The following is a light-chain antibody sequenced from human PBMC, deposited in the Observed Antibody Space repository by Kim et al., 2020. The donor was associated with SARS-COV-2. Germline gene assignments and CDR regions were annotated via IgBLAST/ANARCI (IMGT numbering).Light chain of an antibody. CDR3: QQSHSTPFT. V-gene: IGKV1-39*01. J-gene: IGKJ4*01. CDR2: ATS. Sequence: ASVGATITITCRASQSISGYLNWYQRTPGRAPNLLISATSTLHSGVPSRFSGSGSETDFTLTISDLQPEDLGIYYCQQSHSTPFTFGGGTKVDIK. CDR1: QSISGY.